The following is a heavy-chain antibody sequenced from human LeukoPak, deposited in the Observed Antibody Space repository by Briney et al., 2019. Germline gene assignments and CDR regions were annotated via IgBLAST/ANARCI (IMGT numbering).Heavy chain of an antibody. D-gene: IGHD3-22*01. CDR2: ISSSSSYI. CDR1: GGTVSSNY. CDR3: WAYYDSSGYFPSNWFDP. V-gene: IGHV3-21*01. J-gene: IGHJ5*02. Sequence: GGSLRLSCAASGGTVSSNYMSWVRQAPGKGLEWVSSISSSSSYIYYADSVKGRFIISRDNAKNSLYLQMKSLRAEETAVYYCWAYYDSSGYFPSNWFDPWGQGTLVTVSS.